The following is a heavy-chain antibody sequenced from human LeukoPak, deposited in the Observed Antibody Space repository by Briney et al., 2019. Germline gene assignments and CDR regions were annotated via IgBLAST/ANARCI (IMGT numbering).Heavy chain of an antibody. CDR2: ISSSGSTI. V-gene: IGHV3-48*03. Sequence: GGSLRLSCAASGFTFSSYEMNWVRQAPGKGLEWVSYISSSGSTIYYADSVKGRFTISRDNAKNSLYLQTNSLRAEDTAVYYCARGKVVRGVFFDYWGQGTLVTVSS. CDR1: GFTFSSYE. D-gene: IGHD3-10*01. J-gene: IGHJ4*02. CDR3: ARGKVVRGVFFDY.